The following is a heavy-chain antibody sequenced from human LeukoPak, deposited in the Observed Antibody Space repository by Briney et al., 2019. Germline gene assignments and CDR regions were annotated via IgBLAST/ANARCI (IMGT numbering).Heavy chain of an antibody. CDR1: GFTFNTYW. CDR2: MNNDGRVI. D-gene: IGHD3-16*01. Sequence: PGGSLRLSCRVSGFTFNTYWMHWVRQAPGKGLVWVSRMNNDGRVISYADSVKGRFTISRDNAKNTLYLQMNSLRVEDTAVYYCAREFEATGFWALDYWGQGTLVTASP. CDR3: AREFEATGFWALDY. J-gene: IGHJ4*02. V-gene: IGHV3-74*01.